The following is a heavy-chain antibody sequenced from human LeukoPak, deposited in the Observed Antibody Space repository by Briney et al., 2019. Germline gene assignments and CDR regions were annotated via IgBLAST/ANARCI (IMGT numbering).Heavy chain of an antibody. Sequence: PGGSLRLPCAASGFTFSSHAMSWVCQAPGKGLEWVSGISSSGGSTYYADSVKGRFTISRDNSKNTLYLQMNSLRGEDTAVYYCAKGAATMGDCWGQGILVTVS. J-gene: IGHJ4*02. CDR1: GFTFSSHA. D-gene: IGHD5-12*01. CDR2: ISSSGGST. CDR3: AKGAATMGDC. V-gene: IGHV3-23*01.